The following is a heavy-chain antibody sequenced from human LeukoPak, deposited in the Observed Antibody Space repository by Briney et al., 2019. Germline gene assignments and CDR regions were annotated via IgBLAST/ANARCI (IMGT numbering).Heavy chain of an antibody. CDR1: GFTFSSYG. V-gene: IGHV3-30*18. J-gene: IGHJ4*02. Sequence: PGGSLRLSCAASGFTFSSYGMHWVRQAPGKGLEWVAVISYDGSNKYYADSVKGRFTISRDNSKNTLYLQMNSLRAEDTAVYYCAKIPQHQWELLPYWGQGTLVTVSS. CDR3: AKIPQHQWELLPY. D-gene: IGHD1-26*01. CDR2: ISYDGSNK.